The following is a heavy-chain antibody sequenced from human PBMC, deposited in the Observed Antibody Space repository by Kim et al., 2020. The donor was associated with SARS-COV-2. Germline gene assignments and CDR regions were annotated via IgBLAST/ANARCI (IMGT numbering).Heavy chain of an antibody. Sequence: ASVKVSCKASGYSFSNYGLVWARQAPGQGLEWMGWISSNSGHTKYAQNVQGRVTLTTDTSTNTGYMELRSLRSDDTAAYYCAPYYDSNSYRGQWDWGEG. D-gene: IGHD3-22*01. V-gene: IGHV1-18*01. CDR3: APYYDSNSYRGQWD. J-gene: IGHJ4*01. CDR2: ISSNSGHT. CDR1: GYSFSNYG.